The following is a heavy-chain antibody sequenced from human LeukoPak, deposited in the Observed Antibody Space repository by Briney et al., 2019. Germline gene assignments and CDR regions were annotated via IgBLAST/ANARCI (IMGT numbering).Heavy chain of an antibody. CDR1: GFTFSNYI. D-gene: IGHD1-26*01. Sequence: GGSLRLSCAASGFTFSNYIMDWVRHAPGKGLEWVSSIEKTGSYVYHVDSVRGRFTISRDNAKNSLYLQMNSLRAEDTAVYYCAREGVGIKDLDYWGQGTLVTVSS. CDR3: AREGVGIKDLDY. J-gene: IGHJ4*02. V-gene: IGHV3-21*01. CDR2: IEKTGSYV.